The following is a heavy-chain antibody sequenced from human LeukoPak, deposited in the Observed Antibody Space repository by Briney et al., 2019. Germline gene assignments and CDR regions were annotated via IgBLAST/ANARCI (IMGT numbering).Heavy chain of an antibody. V-gene: IGHV4-4*02. J-gene: IGHJ4*02. CDR3: ARGDATGYPDY. D-gene: IGHD3-9*01. CDR1: GGSISSSNW. Sequence: SETLSLTCAVSGGSISSSNWWSWVRQSPGKGLEWIGEIYQSGRTNYKPSLKSRVTISVDKSKNQLSLKLISVTAADTAVYYCARGDATGYPDYWGQGTLVTVSS. CDR2: IYQSGRT.